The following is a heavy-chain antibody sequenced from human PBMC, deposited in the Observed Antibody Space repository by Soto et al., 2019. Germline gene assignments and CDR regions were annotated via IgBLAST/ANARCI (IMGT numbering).Heavy chain of an antibody. D-gene: IGHD1-26*01. CDR3: ARDRIVGATTAFDI. J-gene: IGHJ3*02. V-gene: IGHV3-21*01. CDR2: ISSSSSYI. Sequence: GGSLRLSCAASGFTFSSYSMNWVRQAPGKGLEWVSSISSSSSYIYYADSVKGRFTISRDNAKNSLYLQMNSLRAEDTAVYYCARDRIVGATTAFDIWGQGTMVT. CDR1: GFTFSSYS.